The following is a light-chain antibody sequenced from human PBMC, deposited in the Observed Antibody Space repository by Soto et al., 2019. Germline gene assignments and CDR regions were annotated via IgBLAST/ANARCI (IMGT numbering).Light chain of an antibody. J-gene: IGLJ3*02. Sequence: SYELTQPSSVSVSPGQTARITCSGDVLAKKYARWFQQKPGQAPVLVIYKDSERPSGIPERFSGSSSGTTVTLTISGAQVEDEADYYCQSYDNSLSGSWVFGGGTKLTVL. CDR1: VLAKKY. CDR2: KDS. V-gene: IGLV3-27*01. CDR3: QSYDNSLSGSWV.